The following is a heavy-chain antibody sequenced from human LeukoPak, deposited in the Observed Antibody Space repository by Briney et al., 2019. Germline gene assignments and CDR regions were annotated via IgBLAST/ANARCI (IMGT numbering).Heavy chain of an antibody. J-gene: IGHJ4*02. D-gene: IGHD1-26*01. CDR1: GGSISGYW. CDR2: VYYSGST. Sequence: PSETLSLTCTVSGGSISGYWCSWIRQPPGKGLEWIGSVYYSGSTYYSPSLKSRVIISVDTSKNQFSLKLRSVTAADTAVYYCARHSDSGSYYYFDFWGQGTLVTVSS. V-gene: IGHV4-59*05. CDR3: ARHSDSGSYYYFDF.